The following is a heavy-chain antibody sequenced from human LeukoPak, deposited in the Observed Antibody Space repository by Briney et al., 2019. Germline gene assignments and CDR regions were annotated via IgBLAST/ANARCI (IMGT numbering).Heavy chain of an antibody. CDR1: GFTFSSYW. D-gene: IGHD1-26*01. J-gene: IGHJ4*02. CDR2: INSDGSST. Sequence: SGGSLRLSCAASGFTFSSYWMHWVRQAPGKGLVWVSRINSDGSSTSYADSVKGRFTISRDNAKNTLYLQMNSLRAEDTAVYYCARGNLYSGSSWGGGYWGQGTLVTVSS. V-gene: IGHV3-74*01. CDR3: ARGNLYSGSSWGGGY.